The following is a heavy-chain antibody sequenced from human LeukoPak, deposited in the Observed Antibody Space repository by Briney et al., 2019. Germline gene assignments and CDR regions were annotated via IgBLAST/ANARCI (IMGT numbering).Heavy chain of an antibody. CDR2: INHSGST. CDR3: ASSIYYYDRSGYLD. V-gene: IGHV4-34*01. D-gene: IGHD3-22*01. Sequence: SETLSLTCAVYGGSFSGYYWSWIRQPPGKGLEWIGEINHSGSTNYNPSLKSRVTISVDTSKNQFSLKLSSVTAADTAVYYCASSIYYYDRSGYLDWGQGTLVTVSS. CDR1: GGSFSGYY. J-gene: IGHJ4*02.